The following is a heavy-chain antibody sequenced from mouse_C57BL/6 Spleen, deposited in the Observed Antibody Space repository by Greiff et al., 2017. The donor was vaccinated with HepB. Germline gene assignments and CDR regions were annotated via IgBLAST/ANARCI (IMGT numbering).Heavy chain of an antibody. CDR2: IYPGSGST. CDR3: ARKDYGSSYGY. CDR1: GYTFTSYW. J-gene: IGHJ2*01. Sequence: VQLKQPGAELVKPGASVKMSCKASGYTFTSYWITWVKQRPGQGLEWIGDIYPGSGSTNYNEKFKSKATLTVDTSSSTAYMQLSSLTSEDSAVYYCARKDYGSSYGYWGQGTTLTVSS. V-gene: IGHV1-55*01. D-gene: IGHD1-1*01.